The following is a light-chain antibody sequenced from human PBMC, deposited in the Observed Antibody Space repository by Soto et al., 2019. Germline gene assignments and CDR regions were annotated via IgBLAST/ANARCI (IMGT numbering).Light chain of an antibody. Sequence: QSVLTQSPSASASLGASVKLTCTLSSGHSSYAIAWHQQQPEKGPRYLMKLNSDGSHSKGDGIPDRFSGSSSGAERYLTISSLQSEDEADYYCQTWGTGIHVFGTGTMLTVL. CDR1: SGHSSYA. J-gene: IGLJ1*01. CDR3: QTWGTGIHV. V-gene: IGLV4-69*01. CDR2: LNSDGSH.